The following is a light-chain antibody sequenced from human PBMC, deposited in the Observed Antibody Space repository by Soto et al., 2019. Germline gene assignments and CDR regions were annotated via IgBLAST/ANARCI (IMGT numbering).Light chain of an antibody. CDR1: QGISSD. CDR2: AAS. CDR3: RQSYSTPWT. Sequence: DVQLTQTPSFLSAAVGDRVTITCRASQGISSDLAWYQQNPGKAPKLLIYAASSLQSGVPSRFSGSGSGTDFTLTISSLQPEDFATYYCRQSYSTPWTFGQGTKV. J-gene: IGKJ1*01. V-gene: IGKV1-39*01.